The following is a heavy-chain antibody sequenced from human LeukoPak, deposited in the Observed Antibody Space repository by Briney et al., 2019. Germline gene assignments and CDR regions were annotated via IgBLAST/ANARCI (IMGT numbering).Heavy chain of an antibody. Sequence: GGSLRLSRAASGFTFSSYAMNWVHQAPGKGLQWVSALSGSGGSTYYADSVKGRFTIFRDNSKNTMYLQMNSLRAEDTAVYYCARRLHGSGWPIDYWGQGTLVTVSS. V-gene: IGHV3-23*01. CDR1: GFTFSSYA. J-gene: IGHJ4*02. D-gene: IGHD6-19*01. CDR2: LSGSGGST. CDR3: ARRLHGSGWPIDY.